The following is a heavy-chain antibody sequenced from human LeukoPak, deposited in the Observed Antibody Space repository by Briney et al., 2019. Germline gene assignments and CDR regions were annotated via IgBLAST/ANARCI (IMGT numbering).Heavy chain of an antibody. CDR2: ISAGGTTT. V-gene: IGHV3-23*01. D-gene: IGHD6-19*01. CDR3: AKGSYSSGWYYFDY. Sequence: GGSLRLSCAASGFTFSSYAMSWVRQAPGKGLEWVSVISAGGTTTYYADSVKGRFTISRDNSKNTLYLQMNSLRAEDTAVYYCAKGSYSSGWYYFDYWGQGTLVTVSS. CDR1: GFTFSSYA. J-gene: IGHJ4*02.